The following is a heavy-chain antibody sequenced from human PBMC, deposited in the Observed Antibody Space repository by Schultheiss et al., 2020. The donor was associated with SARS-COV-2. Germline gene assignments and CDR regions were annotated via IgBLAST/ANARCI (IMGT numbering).Heavy chain of an antibody. CDR2: ITGSGDI. V-gene: IGHV3-23*01. D-gene: IGHD5-24*01. J-gene: IGHJ2*01. CDR1: GFTVTNQG. CDR3: AKVEGGWLQLGRGYFDL. Sequence: GGSLRLSCAASGFTVTNQGMSWVRQAPGKGLEWVSDITGSGDIHYADSVKGRFTISRDNSKNTLYLQMNSLRAEDTAVYYCAKVEGGWLQLGRGYFDLWGRGTLVTVSS.